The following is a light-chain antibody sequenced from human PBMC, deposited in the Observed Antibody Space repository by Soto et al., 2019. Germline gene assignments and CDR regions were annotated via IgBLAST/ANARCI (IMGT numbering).Light chain of an antibody. CDR2: LNSDGSH. CDR1: SGHSSYS. Sequence: QPVLTQSPSASASLGASVKLTCTLSSGHSSYSIAGHQQQPEKGPRFLVKLNSDGSHNKGDGIPDRFSASSSGAERYLTISSLQSEDEADYYCQAWGTGMVFGGGTKLTVL. CDR3: QAWGTGMV. J-gene: IGLJ2*01. V-gene: IGLV4-69*01.